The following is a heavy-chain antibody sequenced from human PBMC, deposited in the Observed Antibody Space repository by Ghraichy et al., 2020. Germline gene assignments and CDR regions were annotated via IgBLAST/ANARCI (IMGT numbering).Heavy chain of an antibody. Sequence: SETLSLTCAVYGGSFSGYYLTWIRQPPGKGLEWIGEINQSGSTNYNPSLKSRVTISIDTSKSQFSLKVNSVTAADTAVYYCARGIDYWGQGTLVTVSS. V-gene: IGHV4-34*01. J-gene: IGHJ4*02. CDR1: GGSFSGYY. CDR2: INQSGST. CDR3: ARGIDY.